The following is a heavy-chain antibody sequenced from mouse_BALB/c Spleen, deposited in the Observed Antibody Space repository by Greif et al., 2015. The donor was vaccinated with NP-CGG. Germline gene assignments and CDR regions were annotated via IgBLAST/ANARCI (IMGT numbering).Heavy chain of an antibody. J-gene: IGHJ1*01. D-gene: IGHD1-1*02. CDR1: GFTFSSFG. Sequence: EVKLVESGGDLVQPGGSRKLSCAASGFTFSSFGMHWVRQAPEKGLEWVAYISSGSSTIYYADTVKGRFTISRDNPKNTLFLQMTSLRSEDTAMYYCARRDYGYWYFDVWGAGTTVTVSS. CDR3: ARRDYGYWYFDV. CDR2: ISSGSSTI. V-gene: IGHV5-17*02.